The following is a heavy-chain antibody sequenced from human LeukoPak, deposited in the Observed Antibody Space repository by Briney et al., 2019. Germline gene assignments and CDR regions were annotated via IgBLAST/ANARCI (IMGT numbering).Heavy chain of an antibody. CDR1: GFTFSSYE. D-gene: IGHD5-24*01. CDR3: ARQSGDGYNHFDY. J-gene: IGHJ4*02. CDR2: ISNRSGYK. Sequence: GGSLRLSCAACGFTFSSYEMNWVRQAPGKGLEWVSSISNRSGYKYYAETLKGRFTISRDNAKNSLYLQVNSLRAEDTAVYYCARQSGDGYNHFDYWGQGTLVTVSS. V-gene: IGHV3-21*01.